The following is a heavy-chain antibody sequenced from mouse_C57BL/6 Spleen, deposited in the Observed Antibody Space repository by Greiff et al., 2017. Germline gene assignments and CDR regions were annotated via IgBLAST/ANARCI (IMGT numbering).Heavy chain of an antibody. CDR1: GFTFSSYA. Sequence: EVMLVESGGGLVKPGGSLKLSCAASGFTFSSYAMSWVRQTPEKRLEWVATISDGGSYTYYPDNVKGRFTISRDNAKNNLYLQMSHLNSEDTAMYYCARASYSNYDYAMDYWGQGTSVTVSS. V-gene: IGHV5-4*03. D-gene: IGHD2-5*01. J-gene: IGHJ4*01. CDR3: ARASYSNYDYAMDY. CDR2: ISDGGSYT.